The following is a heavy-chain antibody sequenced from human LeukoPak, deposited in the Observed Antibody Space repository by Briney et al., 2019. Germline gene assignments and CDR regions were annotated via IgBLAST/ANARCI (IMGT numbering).Heavy chain of an antibody. D-gene: IGHD3-10*01. CDR3: AKTSYYDSGKGRSFDY. J-gene: IGHJ4*02. CDR2: ISSSSSYT. CDR1: GFTFSDYY. Sequence: GGSLRLSCAASGFTFSDYYMSWIRQAPGKGLEWVSYISSSSSYTKYADSVKGRFTISRDNAKNSLYLQMNSLRAEDTAVYYCAKTSYYDSGKGRSFDYWGQGTLVTVSS. V-gene: IGHV3-11*03.